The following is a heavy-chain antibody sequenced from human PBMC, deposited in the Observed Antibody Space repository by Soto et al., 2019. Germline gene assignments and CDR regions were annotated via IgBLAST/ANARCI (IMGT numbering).Heavy chain of an antibody. D-gene: IGHD2-15*01. Sequence: SETLSLTCTVSGGSIGSYYWSWIRQPPGKGLEWIGYIYYSGSADYNPSLKSRVTISVDTSKNQFSLKLTSVTAADTAVYYCARNVDCSGGSCYYYFDYWGQGTLVTSPQ. CDR1: GGSIGSYY. CDR2: IYYSGSA. CDR3: ARNVDCSGGSCYYYFDY. J-gene: IGHJ4*02. V-gene: IGHV4-59*01.